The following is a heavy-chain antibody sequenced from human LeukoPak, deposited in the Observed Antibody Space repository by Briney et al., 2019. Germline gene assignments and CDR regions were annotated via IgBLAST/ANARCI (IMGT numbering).Heavy chain of an antibody. CDR1: GFTFSIHW. CDR3: VRDWYGIDY. CDR2: TNNDGTTT. V-gene: IGHV3-74*01. Sequence: PGGSLRLSCAASGFTFSIHWMHWVRQPPGGGLVWVAHTNNDGTTTTYADSMRGRFTISRDNAKNTLDLQMNSLRAEDTAVYYCVRDWYGIDYWGQGVLVTVSS. D-gene: IGHD6-13*01. J-gene: IGHJ4*02.